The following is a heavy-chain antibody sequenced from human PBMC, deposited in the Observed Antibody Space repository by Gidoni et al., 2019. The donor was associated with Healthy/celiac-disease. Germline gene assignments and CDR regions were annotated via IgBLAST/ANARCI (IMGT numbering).Heavy chain of an antibody. J-gene: IGHJ3*02. CDR2: IWYDGSNK. V-gene: IGHV3-33*01. Sequence: QVQLVESGGGVVQPGRSLRLSCAASGFTFSSYGMHWVRQAPGKGLEWVAVIWYDGSNKYYADSVKGRFTISRDNSKNTLYLQMNSLRAEDTAVYYCARDAIFGVAIDAFDIWGQGTMVTVSS. CDR3: ARDAIFGVAIDAFDI. D-gene: IGHD3-3*01. CDR1: GFTFSSYG.